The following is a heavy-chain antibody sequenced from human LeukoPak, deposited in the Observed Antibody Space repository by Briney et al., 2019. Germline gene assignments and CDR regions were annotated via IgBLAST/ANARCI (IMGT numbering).Heavy chain of an antibody. CDR3: ATDGAGFDT. V-gene: IGHV4-39*07. CDR1: GGSISSSSYY. Sequence: SETLSLTCTVSGGSISSSSYYWGWIRQPPGKGLEWIGSIYYSGSTYYNPSLKSRVTMSVDTSKNQFSLKLSSVTAEDTAVYYCATDGAGFDTWGQGVLVTVSS. J-gene: IGHJ5*02. CDR2: IYYSGST.